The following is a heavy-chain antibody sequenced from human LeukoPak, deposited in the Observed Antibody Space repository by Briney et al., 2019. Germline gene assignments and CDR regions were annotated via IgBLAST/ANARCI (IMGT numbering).Heavy chain of an antibody. D-gene: IGHD3-22*01. V-gene: IGHV1-46*01. CDR2: INPSGGST. J-gene: IGHJ3*02. CDR1: GGTFSSYA. Sequence: ASVKVSCKASGGTFSSYAISWVRQAPGQGLEWMGIINPSGGSTSYAQKFQGRVTMTRDTSTSTVYMELSSLRSEDTAVYYCAARGSGYYYHAFDIWGQGTMVTVSS. CDR3: AARGSGYYYHAFDI.